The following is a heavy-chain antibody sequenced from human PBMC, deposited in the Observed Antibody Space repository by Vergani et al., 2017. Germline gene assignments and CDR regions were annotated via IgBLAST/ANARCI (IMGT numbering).Heavy chain of an antibody. D-gene: IGHD4-23*01. V-gene: IGHV4-61*02. J-gene: IGHJ5*02. CDR3: ARHGNPPSNLAAPLAT. CDR2: IYHSGST. Sequence: QVQLQESGPGLVKPSQTLSLTCTVSGGSINSHNYYWSWIRQPAGKGLEWIGSIYHSGSTYYNPSLKSRVTISLDTSKNQFSLKVHSVTAADTAVYYCARHGNPPSNLAAPLATWGQGSLVTVSS. CDR1: GGSINSHNYY.